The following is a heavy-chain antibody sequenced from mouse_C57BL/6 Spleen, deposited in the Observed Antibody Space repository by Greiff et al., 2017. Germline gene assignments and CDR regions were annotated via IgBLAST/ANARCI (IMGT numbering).Heavy chain of an antibody. CDR2: IYPGDGDT. V-gene: IGHV1-82*01. D-gene: IGHD1-1*01. CDR1: GYAFSSSW. CDR3: ARWNGSSLYYAMDY. J-gene: IGHJ4*01. Sequence: VQLQQSGPELVKPGASVKISCKASGYAFSSSWMNWVKQRPGKGLEWIGRIYPGDGDTNYNGKFKGKATLTADKSSSTAYMQLSSLTSEDSAVYFCARWNGSSLYYAMDYWGQGTSVTVSS.